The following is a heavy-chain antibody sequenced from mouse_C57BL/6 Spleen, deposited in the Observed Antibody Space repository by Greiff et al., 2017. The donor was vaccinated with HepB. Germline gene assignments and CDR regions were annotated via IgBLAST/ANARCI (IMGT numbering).Heavy chain of an antibody. CDR3: ARHERVTTVVAKETWFAY. CDR1: GYTFTEYT. J-gene: IGHJ3*01. Sequence: QVHVKQSGAELVKPGASVKLSCKASGYTFTEYTIHWVKQRSGQGLEWIGWVYPGSGSIKYNEKFKDKATLTADKSSSTVYMELSRLTSEDSAVYFCARHERVTTVVAKETWFAYWGQGTLVTVSA. V-gene: IGHV1-62-2*01. D-gene: IGHD1-1*01. CDR2: VYPGSGSI.